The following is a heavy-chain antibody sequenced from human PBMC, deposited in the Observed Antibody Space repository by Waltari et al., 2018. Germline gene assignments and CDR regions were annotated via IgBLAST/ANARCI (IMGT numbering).Heavy chain of an antibody. V-gene: IGHV4-61*02. J-gene: IGHJ5*02. Sequence: QVQMQESGPGLVKPSQTLSLTCTVTGGSISSGSYYWSWIRQPAGKGLEWIGRSYTSGCHHNHAPFKSRFTISGDTCKNRFSRRLSSVTAADTAVYYGASRRYSSSWEGWCDPWGQGTLVTVSS. D-gene: IGHD6-13*01. CDR3: ASRRYSSSWEGWCDP. CDR1: GGSISSGSYY. CDR2: SYTSGCH.